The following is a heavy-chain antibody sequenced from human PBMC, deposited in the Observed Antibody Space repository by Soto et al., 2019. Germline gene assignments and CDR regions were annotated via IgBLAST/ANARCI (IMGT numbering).Heavy chain of an antibody. CDR3: ARDRVYGSGSLDY. Sequence: EVQLVESGGGSVQPGESLRLSCAASEFTLSTYWMHWVRQAPGKGLVWVSRIIGDGSGANYADSVKGRFTISRDNAKNTLYLQMNSLRAEDTAVYYCARDRVYGSGSLDYWGQGILVTVSS. CDR1: EFTLSTYW. V-gene: IGHV3-74*01. CDR2: IIGDGSGA. J-gene: IGHJ4*02. D-gene: IGHD3-10*01.